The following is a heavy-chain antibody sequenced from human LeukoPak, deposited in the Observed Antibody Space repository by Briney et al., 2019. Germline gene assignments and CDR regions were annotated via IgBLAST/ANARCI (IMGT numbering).Heavy chain of an antibody. CDR2: IYHSGST. CDR3: AREDSSGYYYLDY. D-gene: IGHD3-22*01. Sequence: SETLSLTCTVSGYSISSGYYWGWIRQPPGKGLEWIGSIYHSGSTYCNPSLKSRVTISVDTSNNQFSLKLSSVTAADTAVYYCAREDSSGYYYLDYWGQGTLVTVSS. V-gene: IGHV4-38-2*02. CDR1: GYSISSGYY. J-gene: IGHJ4*02.